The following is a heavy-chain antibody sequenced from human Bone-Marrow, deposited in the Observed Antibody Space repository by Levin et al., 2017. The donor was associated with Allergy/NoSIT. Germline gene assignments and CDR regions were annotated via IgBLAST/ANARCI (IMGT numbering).Heavy chain of an antibody. V-gene: IGHV3-48*01. D-gene: IGHD2-21*02. CDR2: ISSSSSTI. J-gene: IGHJ4*02. Sequence: PGGSLRLSCAASGFTFSSYSMNWVRQAPGKGLEWVSYISSSSSTIYYADSVKGRFTISRDNAKNSLYLQMNSLRAEDTAVYYCARRPYCGGDGPGFDYWGQGTLVTVSS. CDR1: GFTFSSYS. CDR3: ARRPYCGGDGPGFDY.